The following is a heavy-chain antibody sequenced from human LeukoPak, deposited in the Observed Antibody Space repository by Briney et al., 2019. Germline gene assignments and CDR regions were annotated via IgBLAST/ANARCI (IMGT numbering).Heavy chain of an antibody. J-gene: IGHJ5*02. CDR2: IYYSGST. CDR3: ARVTRGGSLNWFDP. Sequence: PSETLSLTCTVSGGSISSYYWGWIRQPPGKGLEWIGSIYYSGSTYYNPSLKSRVTISVDTSKNQFSLKVSSVTAADTAVYYCARVTRGGSLNWFDPWGQGTLVTVSS. V-gene: IGHV4-39*07. CDR1: GGSISSYY. D-gene: IGHD3-16*01.